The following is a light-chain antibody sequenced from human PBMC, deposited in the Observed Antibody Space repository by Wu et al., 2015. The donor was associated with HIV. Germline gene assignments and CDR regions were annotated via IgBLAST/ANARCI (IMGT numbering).Light chain of an antibody. CDR1: QDIGSY. J-gene: IGKJ4*01. CDR3: QQYDSFPFT. V-gene: IGKV1-8*01. CDR2: GAS. Sequence: TQLTQSPSSLSASTGDKVTITCRASQDIGSYLGWYQQKPGRAPKLLIYGASTLESGVPSRFTGSGSGTHFSLTITCLQSEDFATYYCQQYDSFPFTFGGGTKVDVK.